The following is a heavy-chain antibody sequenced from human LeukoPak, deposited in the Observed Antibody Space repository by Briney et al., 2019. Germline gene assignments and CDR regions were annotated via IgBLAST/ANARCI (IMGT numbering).Heavy chain of an antibody. D-gene: IGHD7-27*01. V-gene: IGHV1-8*01. CDR3: ARGPPNWGYDY. Sequence: ASVTVSCKASGYTFTSYDFNWVRQATGQRPEWMGWMSPNSGDTGYAQKFQDRVTMTRNTSISTAYMELSSLRSDDTAVYYCARGPPNWGYDYWGPGTLVTVSS. CDR1: GYTFTSYD. CDR2: MSPNSGDT. J-gene: IGHJ4*02.